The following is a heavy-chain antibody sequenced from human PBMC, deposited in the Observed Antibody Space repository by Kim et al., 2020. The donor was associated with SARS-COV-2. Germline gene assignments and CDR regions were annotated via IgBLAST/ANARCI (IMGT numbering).Heavy chain of an antibody. V-gene: IGHV1-2*06. CDR1: GYTFTGYY. D-gene: IGHD3-22*01. J-gene: IGHJ5*02. Sequence: ASVKVSCKASGYTFTGYYMHWVRQAPGQGLEWMGRINPNSGGTNYAQKFQGRVTMTRDTSISTAYMELSRLRSDDTAVYYCARICYDSSGYYRLEGWFDPWGQGTLVTVSS. CDR3: ARICYDSSGYYRLEGWFDP. CDR2: INPNSGGT.